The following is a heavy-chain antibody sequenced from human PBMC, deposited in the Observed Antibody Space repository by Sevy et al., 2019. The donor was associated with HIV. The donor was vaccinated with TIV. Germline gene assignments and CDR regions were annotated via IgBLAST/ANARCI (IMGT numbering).Heavy chain of an antibody. V-gene: IGHV3-23*01. D-gene: IGHD2-8*01. Sequence: GGSLRLSCAVSGFNFNIYSMSWVRQAPGKGLEWVSTLSFGCGKINYEDPVKGRFTISRDDSKNTLYLQMNSLGAEDTAVYFCAREGCTRPHDYWGQGTLVTVSS. CDR2: LSFGCGKI. J-gene: IGHJ4*02. CDR3: AREGCTRPHDY. CDR1: GFNFNIYS.